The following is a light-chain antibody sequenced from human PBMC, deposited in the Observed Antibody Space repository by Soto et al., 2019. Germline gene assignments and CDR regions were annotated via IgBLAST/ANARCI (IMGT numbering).Light chain of an antibody. CDR3: QPYHSFWFP. V-gene: IGKV1-5*01. CDR1: QNISKW. CDR2: ASS. J-gene: IGKJ5*01. Sequence: DIQMSRSPSTLSASAGDRLTITPRASQNISKWLCWYQKRPGRAPRLLIYASSSLESGVPSMFSGSGSGTEFSLTFRILRHDDFASYYCQPYHSFWFPFGQGKGLEFK.